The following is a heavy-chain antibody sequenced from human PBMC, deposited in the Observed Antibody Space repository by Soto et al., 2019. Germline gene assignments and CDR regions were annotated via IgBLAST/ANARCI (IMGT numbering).Heavy chain of an antibody. J-gene: IGHJ4*02. D-gene: IGHD2-21*02. Sequence: SETLSLTCTVAGGSISDYVWSWIRQPPGKGLEWIGYIYYSGSTNYNPSLKSRVTISVDTSKNQFSLKLSSVTAADTAVYYCARVGYCGGDCSFPDYWGQGTLVTVSS. CDR3: ARVGYCGGDCSFPDY. CDR1: GGSISDYV. CDR2: IYYSGST. V-gene: IGHV4-59*01.